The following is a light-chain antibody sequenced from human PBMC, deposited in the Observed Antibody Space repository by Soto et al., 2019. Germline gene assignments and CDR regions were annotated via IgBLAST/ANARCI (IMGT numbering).Light chain of an antibody. CDR1: QSVSSSY. CDR2: GTS. CDR3: QQYDRSPWT. Sequence: EIVLTQSPGTLSLSPGERATLSCRASQSVSSSYLAWYQQKPGQAPRLLIYGTSKRATSIPDRFSGSGSGTAYTLTISRLEPEDFAVYYCQQYDRSPWTFGRGTKVEIK. J-gene: IGKJ1*01. V-gene: IGKV3-20*01.